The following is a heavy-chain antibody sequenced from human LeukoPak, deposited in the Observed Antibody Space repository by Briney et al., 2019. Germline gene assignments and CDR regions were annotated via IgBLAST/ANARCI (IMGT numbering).Heavy chain of an antibody. CDR2: IIPMSDTA. J-gene: IGHJ4*02. V-gene: IGHV1-69*06. Sequence: SVKVSCKASGGTFNSYAISWVRQAPGQGLEWMGGIIPMSDTANYPQKFRGRLTITADIPTSTVYMELSSLRSEDTAVYYCAGSAWDTAMVANGYWGQGTLVTVSS. CDR1: GGTFNSYA. D-gene: IGHD5-18*01. CDR3: AGSAWDTAMVANGY.